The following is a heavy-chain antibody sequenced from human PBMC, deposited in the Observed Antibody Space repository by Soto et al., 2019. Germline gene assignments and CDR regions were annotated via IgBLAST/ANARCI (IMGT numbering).Heavy chain of an antibody. D-gene: IGHD6-19*01. J-gene: IGHJ6*02. CDR1: GFTVSSNY. CDR2: IYSGGST. V-gene: IGHV3-66*01. Sequence: EVQLVESGGGLVQPGGSLRLSCAASGFTVSSNYMSWVRQAPGKGLEWVSVIYSGGSTYYAAYVKGRFTISRDNSKNTLSLQMNSLRAEDTAVYYCARDLVARKGEHYYYYGMDVWGQGTTVTVSS. CDR3: ARDLVARKGEHYYYYGMDV.